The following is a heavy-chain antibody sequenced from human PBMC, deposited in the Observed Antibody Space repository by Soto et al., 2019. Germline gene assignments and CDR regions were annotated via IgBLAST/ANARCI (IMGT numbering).Heavy chain of an antibody. CDR1: GFTFSSYS. CDR2: ISSSSSYI. V-gene: IGHV3-21*01. D-gene: IGHD2-2*01. CDR3: AGLPPPSLEGYYYYMDV. Sequence: GGSLRLSCAASGFTFSSYSMNWVRQAPGKGLEWVSSISSSSSYIYYADSVKGRFTISRDNAKNSLYLQMNSLRAEDTAVYYCAGLPPPSLEGYYYYMDVWGKGTTVTVSS. J-gene: IGHJ6*03.